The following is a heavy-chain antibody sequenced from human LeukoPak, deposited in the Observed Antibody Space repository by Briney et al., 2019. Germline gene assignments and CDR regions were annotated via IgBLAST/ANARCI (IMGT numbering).Heavy chain of an antibody. CDR1: GFTFSSC. V-gene: IGHV3-21*01. J-gene: IGHJ4*02. CDR3: ARLGTFGDYDY. D-gene: IGHD4-17*01. Sequence: AGGSLRLSCAASGFTFSSCMNWVRQAPGKGLEWVSSISSGSTYIYYADSVKGRFTISRDSAKNSLYLQMNSLTAEDTAVYYCARLGTFGDYDYWGQGTLVTVSS. CDR2: ISSGSTYI.